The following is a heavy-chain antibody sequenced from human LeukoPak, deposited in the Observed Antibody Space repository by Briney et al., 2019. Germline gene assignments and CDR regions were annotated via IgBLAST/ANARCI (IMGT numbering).Heavy chain of an antibody. V-gene: IGHV3-33*01. CDR2: IWSDATNK. Sequence: GGSLRLSCAASGFTFSSYDMHWVRQGPGKGLEWVTVIWSDATNKYYADSVKGRFTISRDNSTNTLYLQMNSLRAEDTAEYFCARQTYYYGSGTYYYYFDYWGQGTLVTVSS. D-gene: IGHD3-10*01. CDR1: GFTFSSYD. J-gene: IGHJ4*02. CDR3: ARQTYYYGSGTYYYYFDY.